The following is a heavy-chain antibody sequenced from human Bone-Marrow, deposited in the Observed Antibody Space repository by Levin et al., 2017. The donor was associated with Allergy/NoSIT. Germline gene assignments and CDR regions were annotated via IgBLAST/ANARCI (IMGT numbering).Heavy chain of an antibody. CDR3: AKTEPTGRCFDWVRAFDI. Sequence: PGGSLRLSCAASGFTFSSYGMHWVRQAPGKGLEWVAVISYDGSNKYYADSVKGRFTISRDNSKNTLYLQMNSLRAEDTAVYYCAKTEPTGRCFDWVRAFDIWGQGTMVTVSS. D-gene: IGHD3-9*01. CDR2: ISYDGSNK. V-gene: IGHV3-30*18. J-gene: IGHJ3*02. CDR1: GFTFSSYG.